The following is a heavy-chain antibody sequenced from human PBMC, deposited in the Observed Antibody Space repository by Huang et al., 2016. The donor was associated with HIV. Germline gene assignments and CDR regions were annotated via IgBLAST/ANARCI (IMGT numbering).Heavy chain of an antibody. CDR3: ASQHIGAAATWF. V-gene: IGHV4-39*01. CDR2: VYHGGSA. J-gene: IGHJ4*02. CDR1: GDFLSSTNYY. D-gene: IGHD6-13*01. Sequence: QLQLQELGPGQVKPSENLSLTCTVPGDFLSSTNYYWGWIRQAPGKGLGVVGSVYHGGSANYNPCPKGRVTSSVDTSRNQFCLRLNSVTAADTAVYYCASQHIGAAATWFWGRGTQGAGSS.